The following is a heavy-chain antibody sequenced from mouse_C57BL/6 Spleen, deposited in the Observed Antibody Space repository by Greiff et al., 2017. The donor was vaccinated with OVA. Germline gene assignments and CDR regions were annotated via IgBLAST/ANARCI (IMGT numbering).Heavy chain of an antibody. CDR1: FYPFTDSF. J-gene: IGHJ4*01. Sequence: LLESGAELARPWASVPLSCPASFYPFTDSFLHLFQHRPGPGLSWIGRIYPVSGETNYNQKFMGKATFSVDRSSSTVYMVLNSLTSEDPAVYYCGRDYAMDYWGQGTSVTVSS. CDR3: GRDYAMDY. V-gene: IGHV1-11*01. CDR2: IYPVSGET.